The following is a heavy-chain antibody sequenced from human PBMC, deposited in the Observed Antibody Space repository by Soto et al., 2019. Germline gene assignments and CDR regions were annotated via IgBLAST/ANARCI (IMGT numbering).Heavy chain of an antibody. CDR3: AKDPRNYYDGSGFSWFDP. CDR1: GGTFSSYA. D-gene: IGHD3-22*01. Sequence: RASVKVSCKASGGTFSSYAISWVRQAPGQGLEWMGGIIPIFGTANYAQKFQGRVTITADESTSTAYMELSSLRSEDTAVYYCAKDPRNYYDGSGFSWFDPWGQGTLVTVSS. CDR2: IIPIFGTA. V-gene: IGHV1-69*13. J-gene: IGHJ5*02.